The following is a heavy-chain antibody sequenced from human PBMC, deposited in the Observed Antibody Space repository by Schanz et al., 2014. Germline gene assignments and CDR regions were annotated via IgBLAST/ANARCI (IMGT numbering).Heavy chain of an antibody. J-gene: IGHJ6*02. Sequence: QAQLVESGGGVVQPGGSLRLSCAASRFAFSNCGMHWVRQAPGKGLEWVAFIRYDASNDYYADSVKGRFTISRDNSKNTLYLQMNSLRPDDTAVYYCAKALKPYIASRNGLDVWGHGTTVTVSS. CDR1: RFAFSNCG. D-gene: IGHD3-16*01. CDR2: IRYDASND. CDR3: AKALKPYIASRNGLDV. V-gene: IGHV3-30*02.